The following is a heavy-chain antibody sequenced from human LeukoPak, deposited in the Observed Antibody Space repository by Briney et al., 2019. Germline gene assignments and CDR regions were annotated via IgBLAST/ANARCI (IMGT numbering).Heavy chain of an antibody. CDR3: ARGFDRGYSRTPFDP. J-gene: IGHJ5*02. Sequence: ASVKVSCKASGYTFTGYYMHWVRQAPGQGLEWMGWINPNSGGTNYAQKFQGWVTMIRDTSISTAYMELSRLRSDDTAVYYCARGFDRGYSRTPFDPWGQGTLVTVSS. CDR1: GYTFTGYY. D-gene: IGHD5-18*01. CDR2: INPNSGGT. V-gene: IGHV1-2*04.